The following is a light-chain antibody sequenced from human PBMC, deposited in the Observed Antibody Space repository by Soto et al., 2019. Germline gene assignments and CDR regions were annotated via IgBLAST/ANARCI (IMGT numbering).Light chain of an antibody. J-gene: IGLJ1*01. Sequence: QSVLTQTRSVSGSPGQSVTISCTRTSSDVDNYNNVSWYQQHPGKAPKLLIYDVNKRPSGVPYRFSGSKSGNTASLTISGLQAGDEADYYCCSYAGTYTRVFGTGTKVTVL. CDR1: SSDVDNYNN. CDR2: DVN. V-gene: IGLV2-11*01. CDR3: CSYAGTYTRV.